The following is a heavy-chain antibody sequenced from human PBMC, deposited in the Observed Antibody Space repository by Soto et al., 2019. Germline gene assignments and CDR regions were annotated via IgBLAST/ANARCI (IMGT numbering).Heavy chain of an antibody. J-gene: IGHJ4*02. CDR1: GASISGYF. Sequence: TLSLTCSVSGASISGYFWSWVRQSPGKGLEWIGHITNRGSTNYNPSLKSRVTISTDTSKNQFSLNLSSVTAADTAVYYCARAESSSAEGFEYWGRGTLVTVSS. V-gene: IGHV4-59*01. CDR3: ARAESSSAEGFEY. D-gene: IGHD6-6*01. CDR2: ITNRGST.